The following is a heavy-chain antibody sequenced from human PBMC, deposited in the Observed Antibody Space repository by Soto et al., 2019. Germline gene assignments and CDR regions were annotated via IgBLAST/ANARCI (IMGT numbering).Heavy chain of an antibody. CDR1: GEGLSVDA. Sequence: FLLNLAWKSAGEGLSVDAGGWGINTNRQGLEWMGGIIPIFGTANYAQKFQGRVTIAADESTSTAYMELSSLRSEDTAVYYCARLQDHYSNPSNAFDIWGQGTIVT. CDR3: ARLQDHYSNPSNAFDI. D-gene: IGHD4-4*01. V-gene: IGHV1-69*01. CDR2: IIPIFGTA. J-gene: IGHJ3*02.